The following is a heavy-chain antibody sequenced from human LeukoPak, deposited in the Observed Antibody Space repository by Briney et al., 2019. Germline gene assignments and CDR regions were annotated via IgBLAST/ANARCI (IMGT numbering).Heavy chain of an antibody. CDR3: AREAAAMRKQQRYFDY. CDR2: INTNTGNP. V-gene: IGHV7-4-1*02. Sequence: GASVKVSCKASGYTFTSYAMNWVRQAPGQGLEWMGWINTNTGNPTYAQGFTGRFVFSLDTSVSTAYLQISSLKAEDTAVYYCAREAAAMRKQQRYFDYWGQGTLVTVSS. D-gene: IGHD2-2*01. J-gene: IGHJ4*02. CDR1: GYTFTSYA.